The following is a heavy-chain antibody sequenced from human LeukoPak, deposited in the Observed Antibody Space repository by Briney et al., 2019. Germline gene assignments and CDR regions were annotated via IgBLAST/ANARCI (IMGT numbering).Heavy chain of an antibody. CDR1: GGSISSTSDY. CDR3: ARRVGRGYSYGPNYFFDY. CDR2: IYYSGST. D-gene: IGHD5-18*01. Sequence: SETLSLTCTVSGGSISSTSDYWGWIRQPPGKGLEWIGSIYYSGSTYYNPSLKSRVAMSVDTSKNQFSLKVTSVTAADTAVFYCARRVGRGYSYGPNYFFDYWGQGTLVTVSS. V-gene: IGHV4-39*01. J-gene: IGHJ4*02.